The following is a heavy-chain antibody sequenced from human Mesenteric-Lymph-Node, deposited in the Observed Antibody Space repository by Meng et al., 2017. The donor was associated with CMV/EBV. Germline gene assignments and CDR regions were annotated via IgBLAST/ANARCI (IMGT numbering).Heavy chain of an antibody. V-gene: IGHV3-23*01. CDR3: ARDASPGLLGYCRGGTCHSRGQSSYNMDV. J-gene: IGHJ6*02. Sequence: GESLKISCAASGFIFSNFAMSWVRQAPGKGLEWVSSISSSGGHTWYADSVKGRFTISRDNSKNTLYLQVNSLGAEDTAVYYCARDASPGLLGYCRGGTCHSRGQSSYNMDVWGQGTTVTVSS. D-gene: IGHD2-15*01. CDR2: ISSSGGHT. CDR1: GFIFSNFA.